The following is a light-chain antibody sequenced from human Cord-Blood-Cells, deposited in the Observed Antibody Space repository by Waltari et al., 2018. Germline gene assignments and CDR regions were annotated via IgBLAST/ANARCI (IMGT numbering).Light chain of an antibody. CDR3: QPRSNWRT. J-gene: IGKJ1*01. CDR1: QSVSSY. Sequence: EIVLIQSPATLSLSSRERATLSGRASQSVSSYLAWYQQKPGQAPRLPNYDAYNRATGIPARFSGSGSGTDLTLTISSREHEDFAVYSYQPRSNWRTFGQGPKVEIK. V-gene: IGKV3-11*01. CDR2: DAY.